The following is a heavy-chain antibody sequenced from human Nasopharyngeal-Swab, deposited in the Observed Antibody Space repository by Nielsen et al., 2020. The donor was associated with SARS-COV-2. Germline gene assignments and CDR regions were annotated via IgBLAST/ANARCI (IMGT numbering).Heavy chain of an antibody. V-gene: IGHV1-58*01. CDR3: AAGVYYDFWSGYPPLDY. D-gene: IGHD3-3*01. J-gene: IGHJ4*02. CDR2: IVVGSGNT. Sequence: SGKVSCKASGFTFTSSAVQRVRQARGQRVEWIGWIVVGSGNTNYAQKFQERVTITRDMSTSTAYMELSSLRSEDTAVYYCAAGVYYDFWSGYPPLDYWGQGTLVTVSS. CDR1: GFTFTSSA.